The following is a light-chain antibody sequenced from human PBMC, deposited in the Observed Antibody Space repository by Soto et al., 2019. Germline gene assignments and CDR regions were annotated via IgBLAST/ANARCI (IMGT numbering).Light chain of an antibody. Sequence: QSVLTQPPSASGTPEQRVTISCSGSSSDIGSNTVSWYQQLPGTAPKLLIYSDNQRPSGVPDRFSGSKSGTSASLAISGLQSEDEADYYCAAWDDRLFGYVFGTGTKVTVL. V-gene: IGLV1-44*01. CDR1: SSDIGSNT. CDR2: SDN. J-gene: IGLJ1*01. CDR3: AAWDDRLFGYV.